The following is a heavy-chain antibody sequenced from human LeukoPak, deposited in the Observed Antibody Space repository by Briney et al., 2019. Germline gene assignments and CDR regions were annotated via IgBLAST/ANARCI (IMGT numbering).Heavy chain of an antibody. CDR1: GFTFSSYW. D-gene: IGHD3-22*01. V-gene: IGHV3-7*03. CDR3: AKSTNYYDSSGRIDY. CDR2: IKQDGSEK. J-gene: IGHJ4*02. Sequence: SGGSLRLSCAASGFTFSSYWMSWVRQAPGKGLEWVANIKQDGSEKYYADSVKGRFTISRDNSKNSLYPQMNSLRTEDTALYYCAKSTNYYDSSGRIDYWGQGTLVTVSS.